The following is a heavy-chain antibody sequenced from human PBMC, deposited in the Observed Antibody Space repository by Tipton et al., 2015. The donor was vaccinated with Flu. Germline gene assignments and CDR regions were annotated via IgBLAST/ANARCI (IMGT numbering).Heavy chain of an antibody. Sequence: LRLSCTVSGGSISSYYWSWIRQPAGKGLEWIGRIYTSGSTNYNPSLKSRVTMSVDTSKNQFSLKLTSVSAADTAVYYCAKSGSYLEYLQYWGQGTLVTVSS. D-gene: IGHD1-26*01. V-gene: IGHV4-4*07. J-gene: IGHJ1*01. CDR3: AKSGSYLEYLQY. CDR1: GGSISSYY. CDR2: IYTSGST.